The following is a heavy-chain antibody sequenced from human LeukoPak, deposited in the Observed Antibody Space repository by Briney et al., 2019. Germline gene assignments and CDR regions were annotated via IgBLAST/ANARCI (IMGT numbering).Heavy chain of an antibody. J-gene: IGHJ4*02. CDR1: GGSITSTNY. CDR2: VNLQGST. CDR3: AREGGPYRPLDY. Sequence: SETLSLTCGVSGGSITSTNYWTWVRQPPGKGLEWIGEVNLQGSTNYNPPLMGRLAISVDMSDNHLSLQLTSVTAADTAVYYCAREGGPYRPLDYSGQGTLVTVSS. V-gene: IGHV4-4*02.